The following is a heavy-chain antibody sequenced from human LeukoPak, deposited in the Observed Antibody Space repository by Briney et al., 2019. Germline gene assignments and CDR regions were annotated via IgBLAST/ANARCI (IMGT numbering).Heavy chain of an antibody. D-gene: IGHD2-15*01. J-gene: IGHJ5*02. CDR2: INHSGST. CDR1: GGSFSGYY. CDR3: ATGSVVVVVAATQDWFDP. Sequence: SETLSLTCAVYGGSFSGYYWSWIRQPPGKGLEWIGEINHSGSTNYNPSLKSRVTISVDTSKNQFSLKLSSVTAADTAVYYCATGSVVVVVAATQDWFDPWGQGTLVTVSS. V-gene: IGHV4-34*01.